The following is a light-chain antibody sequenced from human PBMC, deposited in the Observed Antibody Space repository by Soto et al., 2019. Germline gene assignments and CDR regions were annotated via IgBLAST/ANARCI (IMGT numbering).Light chain of an antibody. CDR2: GAS. CDR3: QQYNNWLST. CDR1: QSVSSN. V-gene: IGKV3-15*01. J-gene: IGKJ4*01. Sequence: EIVMTQSPATLSVSPGERATLSCRASQSVSSNLAWYQQNPGQAPRLLIYGASTRDTGIPARFSGSGSGTEFTLISSSLLAEDFAVYYCQQYNNWLSTFGGGTKVEI.